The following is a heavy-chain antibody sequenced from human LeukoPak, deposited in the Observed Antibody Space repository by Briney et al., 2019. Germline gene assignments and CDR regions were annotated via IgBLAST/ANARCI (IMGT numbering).Heavy chain of an antibody. CDR2: IYYSGST. Sequence: SETLSLTCTVCGGSISSYYWSWIRQPPGKGLEWIGYIYYSGSTNYNPSLKSRVTISVDTSKNQFSLKLSSVTAADTAVYYCAAIAVAGTPARPFDYWGQGTLVTVSS. V-gene: IGHV4-59*01. CDR1: GGSISSYY. CDR3: AAIAVAGTPARPFDY. D-gene: IGHD6-19*01. J-gene: IGHJ4*02.